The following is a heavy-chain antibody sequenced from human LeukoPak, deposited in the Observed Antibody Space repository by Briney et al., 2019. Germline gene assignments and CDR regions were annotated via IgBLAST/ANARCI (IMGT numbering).Heavy chain of an antibody. Sequence: GGSLRLSCAASGFTFSSYAMSWVRQAPGKGLEWVSAISGSGGSTYYADSVKGRFTISRDNSKDTLYLQMNSLRAEDTAVYYCAKDADILTGYYSSPENYYGMDVWGQGTTVTVSS. J-gene: IGHJ6*02. D-gene: IGHD3-9*01. CDR1: GFTFSSYA. V-gene: IGHV3-23*01. CDR2: ISGSGGST. CDR3: AKDADILTGYYSSPENYYGMDV.